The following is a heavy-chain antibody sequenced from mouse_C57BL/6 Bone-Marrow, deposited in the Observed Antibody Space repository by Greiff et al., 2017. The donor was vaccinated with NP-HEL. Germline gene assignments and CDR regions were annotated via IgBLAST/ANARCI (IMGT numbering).Heavy chain of an antibody. D-gene: IGHD1-1*01. CDR1: GYTFTSYW. CDR2: FYPGSGST. V-gene: IGHV1-55*01. J-gene: IGHJ1*03. CDR3: AINTVVATYWYFDV. Sequence: VQLQQSGAELVKPGASVKMSCKASGYTFTSYWITWVKQRPGQGLEWIGDFYPGSGSTNYNEKFKSKATLTVDTSSSAAYLQLSSLTSDDSAVYYCAINTVVATYWYFDVWGKGTTVTVSS.